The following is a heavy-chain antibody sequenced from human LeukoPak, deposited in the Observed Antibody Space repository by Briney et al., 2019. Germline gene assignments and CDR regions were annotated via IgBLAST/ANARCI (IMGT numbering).Heavy chain of an antibody. CDR3: ARESFTILADYYYYMDV. D-gene: IGHD3-9*01. V-gene: IGHV3-7*01. J-gene: IGHJ6*03. CDR2: IKQDGSEK. CDR1: GFTFSSYW. Sequence: GRSLRLSCAASGFTFSSYWMSWVRQAPGKGLEWVANIKQDGSEKYYVDSVKGRFTISRDNAKNSLYLQMNSLRAEDTAVYYCARESFTILADYYYYMDVWGKGTTVTISS.